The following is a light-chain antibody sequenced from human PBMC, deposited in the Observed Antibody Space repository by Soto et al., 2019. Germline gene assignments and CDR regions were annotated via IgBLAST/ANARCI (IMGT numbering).Light chain of an antibody. CDR2: EVT. CDR1: SSDVGGYTY. V-gene: IGLV2-8*01. Sequence: QSALTQPPSASGSPGQSVTISCTGTSSDVGGYTYVSWYQQYPGRAPKLMIYEVTKRPSGVPDRFSGSKSGNTASLTVSRLQAEDEADYYCSSYAASNNFYFVFGGGTQLTVL. J-gene: IGLJ3*02. CDR3: SSYAASNNFYFV.